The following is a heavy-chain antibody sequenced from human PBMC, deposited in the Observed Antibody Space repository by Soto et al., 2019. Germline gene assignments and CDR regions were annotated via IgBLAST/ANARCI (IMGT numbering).Heavy chain of an antibody. CDR2: ISGSGGST. J-gene: IGHJ6*02. CDR1: GFTFSSYA. D-gene: IGHD2-15*01. V-gene: IGHV3-23*01. CDR3: AKARMPYDYFHMDV. Sequence: GGSLRLSCAASGFTFSSYAMTWVRQAPGKGLEWVSVISGSGGSTYFADSVKGRFTISRDNSKNTLYLQMNSLRAEDTAVYYCAKARMPYDYFHMDVWGQGTTVTVSS.